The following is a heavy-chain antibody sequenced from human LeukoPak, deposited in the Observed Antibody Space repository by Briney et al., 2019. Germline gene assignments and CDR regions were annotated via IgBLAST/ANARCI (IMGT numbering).Heavy chain of an antibody. Sequence: PSETLSLTCTVSGYSISSGYYWGWIRQPPGKGLEWIGSIYHSGSTYYNPSLKSRVTISVDTSKNQFSLKLSSVTAADTAVYYCARELRFLEWLLTGEAFDPRGQGTLVTVSS. J-gene: IGHJ5*02. CDR2: IYHSGST. D-gene: IGHD3-3*01. CDR1: GYSISSGYY. V-gene: IGHV4-38-2*02. CDR3: ARELRFLEWLLTGEAFDP.